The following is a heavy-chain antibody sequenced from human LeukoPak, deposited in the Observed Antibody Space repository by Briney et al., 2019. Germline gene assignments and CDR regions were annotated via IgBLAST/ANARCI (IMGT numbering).Heavy chain of an antibody. CDR3: ARGRLDYYDDSGPNRSDWFDP. Sequence: SETLSLTCTVSGGSLNSCFWSWIRQPAGQGLEWIGRIYTTDTTNYNPSLRGRVTLSIDTSKNQFSLRLTSVTAADTAVYFCARGRLDYYDDSGPNRSDWFDPWGQGTLVTVSS. D-gene: IGHD3-22*01. J-gene: IGHJ5*02. V-gene: IGHV4-4*07. CDR2: IYTTDTT. CDR1: GGSLNSCF.